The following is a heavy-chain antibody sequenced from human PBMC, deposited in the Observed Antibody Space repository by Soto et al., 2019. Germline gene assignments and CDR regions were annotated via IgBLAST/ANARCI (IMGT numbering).Heavy chain of an antibody. D-gene: IGHD2-21*02. Sequence: EVQLVESGGGLVKPGGSLRLSCAASGFTFSSYSMNWVRQAPGKGLEWVSSISSSSSYIYYADSVKGRSTISRDNAKNQQQLQMNRIGDDATAVYYSGKYTRGDDVGQYYYYYYMDVWGKGTTVTVSS. CDR3: GKYTRGDDVGQYYYYYYMDV. CDR2: ISSSSSYI. CDR1: GFTFSSYS. V-gene: IGHV3-21*01. J-gene: IGHJ6*03.